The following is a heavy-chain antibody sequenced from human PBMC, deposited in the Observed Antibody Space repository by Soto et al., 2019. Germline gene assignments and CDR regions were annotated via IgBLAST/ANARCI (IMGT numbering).Heavy chain of an antibody. V-gene: IGHV1-69*12. D-gene: IGHD2-15*01. Sequence: QVQLVQSGAEVKKPWSSVKVSCKASGGTFSSYAISWVRQAPGQGLEWMGGIIPIFGTANYAQKFQGRVTITADESTSTDYMELSSRRSEDTAVYYCARVRLDGGKDYWGQGTLVTVSS. J-gene: IGHJ4*02. CDR3: ARVRLDGGKDY. CDR1: GGTFSSYA. CDR2: IIPIFGTA.